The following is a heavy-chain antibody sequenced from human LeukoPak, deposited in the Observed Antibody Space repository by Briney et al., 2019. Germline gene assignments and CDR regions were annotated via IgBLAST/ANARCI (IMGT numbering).Heavy chain of an antibody. CDR2: INHSGST. V-gene: IGHV4-34*01. J-gene: IGHJ6*03. CDR1: GGSFSGYY. Sequence: SETLSLTCAVYGGSFSGYYWTWIRQTPVKGLEWIGEINHSGSTNYNPSLKSRVTISVDTSKNQFSLKLSSVTAADTAVYYCARGADILTGYGYYYYMDVWGKGTTVTVSS. CDR3: ARGADILTGYGYYYYMDV. D-gene: IGHD3-9*01.